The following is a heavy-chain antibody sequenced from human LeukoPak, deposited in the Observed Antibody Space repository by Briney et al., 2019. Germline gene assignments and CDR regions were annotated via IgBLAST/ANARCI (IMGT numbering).Heavy chain of an antibody. CDR2: IQDDGSEK. D-gene: IGHD2-8*01. CDR3: ARPMDLDY. J-gene: IGHJ4*02. CDR1: GFNFSIHW. Sequence: GGSLRLSCAASGFNFSIHWMTWVRQAPGKGLEWVANIQDDGSEKNYVGSVKGRFIISRDNAKNSLYLQMNSLRAEDTAVYYCARPMDLDYWGQGTLVTVSS. V-gene: IGHV3-7*03.